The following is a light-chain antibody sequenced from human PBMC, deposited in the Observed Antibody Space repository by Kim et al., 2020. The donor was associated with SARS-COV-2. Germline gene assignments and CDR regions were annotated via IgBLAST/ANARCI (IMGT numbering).Light chain of an antibody. Sequence: VSTGERAALSCRASPSVTSNLAWYQQRPGQAPRLLIYGASIRATGIPDRFSGSGSGTEFTLTISSLQPEDFALYYCQQYNRWPPYIFGQGTKLEI. CDR1: PSVTSN. J-gene: IGKJ2*01. CDR3: QQYNRWPPYI. V-gene: IGKV3-15*01. CDR2: GAS.